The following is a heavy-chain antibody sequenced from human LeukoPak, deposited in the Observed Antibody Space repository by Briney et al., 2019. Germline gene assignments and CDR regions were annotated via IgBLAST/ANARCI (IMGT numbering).Heavy chain of an antibody. J-gene: IGHJ4*02. CDR1: GFIFSSYW. V-gene: IGHV3-7*01. CDR3: ARDPTISSSWYGGYFDY. D-gene: IGHD6-13*01. Sequence: GGCVSLSCAACGFIFSSYWMSWVRQPPGKGLDGVANINQDGSEKYYVDSVKGRFTIYRDNAKNSLYLQMNSLRAEDTAVYYCARDPTISSSWYGGYFDYWGQGTLVTVSS. CDR2: INQDGSEK.